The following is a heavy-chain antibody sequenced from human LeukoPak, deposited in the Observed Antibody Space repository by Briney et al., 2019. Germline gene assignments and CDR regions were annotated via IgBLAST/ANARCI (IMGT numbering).Heavy chain of an antibody. V-gene: IGHV1-46*01. Sequence: ASVKVSCKASGYTFTSYYMHWVRQAPGQGLEWMGVINPSGGSTSYAQKFQGRVTMTRDTSTSTVYMELSSLSSEDMAVYYCARDLLRYQLLFHYYYYYGMDVWGQGTTVTVSS. CDR1: GYTFTSYY. D-gene: IGHD2-2*01. CDR3: ARDLLRYQLLFHYYYYYGMDV. J-gene: IGHJ6*02. CDR2: INPSGGST.